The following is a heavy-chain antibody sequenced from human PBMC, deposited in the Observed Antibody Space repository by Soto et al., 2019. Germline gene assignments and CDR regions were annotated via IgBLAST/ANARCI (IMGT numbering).Heavy chain of an antibody. Sequence: SETLSLTCTVSGGSISSYYWSWIRQPPGKGLEWIGYIYYSGSTNYNPSLKSRVTISVDTSKNQFSLKLSSVTAADTAVYYCARVAVWVRITMVRGGLQFDSWGQGTLVTVSS. CDR2: IYYSGST. D-gene: IGHD3-10*01. CDR3: ARVAVWVRITMVRGGLQFDS. J-gene: IGHJ5*01. CDR1: GGSISSYY. V-gene: IGHV4-59*08.